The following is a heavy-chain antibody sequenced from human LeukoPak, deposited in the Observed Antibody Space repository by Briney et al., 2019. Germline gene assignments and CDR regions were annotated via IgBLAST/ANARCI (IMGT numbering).Heavy chain of an antibody. CDR3: AGGYCSGGSCYYYGMDV. CDR2: ISDSGDST. J-gene: IGHJ6*02. V-gene: IGHV3-23*01. Sequence: GGSLRLSCLVSGFIFSSYAMTWVRQAPGKGLEWVSSISDSGDSTYYADSVKGRFTISRDNSKNSLCLQMNSLSAEDTALYYCAGGYCSGGSCYYYGMDVWGQGTTVTVSS. D-gene: IGHD2-15*01. CDR1: GFIFSSYA.